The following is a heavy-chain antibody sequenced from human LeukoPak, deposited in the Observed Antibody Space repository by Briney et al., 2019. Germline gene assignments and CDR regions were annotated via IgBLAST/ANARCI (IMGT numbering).Heavy chain of an antibody. CDR3: AREGYSSGWPDY. D-gene: IGHD6-19*01. J-gene: IGHJ4*02. Sequence: SETLSLTCTVSGGSISSYYWSWIRQPPGKGLEWIGYIYYSGSTNYNPSLKSRDTISVDTSKNQFSLKLSSVTAADTAVYYCAREGYSSGWPDYWGQGTLVTVSS. CDR1: GGSISSYY. CDR2: IYYSGST. V-gene: IGHV4-59*01.